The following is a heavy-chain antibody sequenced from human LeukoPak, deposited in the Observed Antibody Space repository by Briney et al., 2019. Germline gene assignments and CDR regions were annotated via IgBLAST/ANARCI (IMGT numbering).Heavy chain of an antibody. CDR3: ARNTNYYVWGSYRYTSTARAFDI. Sequence: SETLSLTCTVSGGSIRSSSYYWGWIRQPPGKGLEWIGSVDYSGSTYYNPSLKSRVTISVDTSKNQFSLKLSSVTAADTAVYYCARNTNYYVWGSYRYTSTARAFDIWGQGTMVTVSS. D-gene: IGHD3-16*02. CDR2: VDYSGST. V-gene: IGHV4-39*07. CDR1: GGSIRSSSYY. J-gene: IGHJ3*02.